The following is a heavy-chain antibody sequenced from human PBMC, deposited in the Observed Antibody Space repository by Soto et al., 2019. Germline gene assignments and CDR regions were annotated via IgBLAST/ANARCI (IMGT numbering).Heavy chain of an antibody. CDR3: ARGGYCSGGLCPFDY. D-gene: IGHD2-8*02. Sequence: LSLTCTVSGGSISSGDYYWSWIRQPPGKGLEWIGYIYYSGSTYYNPSLKSRVTISVDTSKNQFSLKLSSVTAADTAVYYCARGGYCSGGLCPFDYWGQGALVTVSS. V-gene: IGHV4-30-4*01. CDR1: GGSISSGDYY. J-gene: IGHJ4*02. CDR2: IYYSGST.